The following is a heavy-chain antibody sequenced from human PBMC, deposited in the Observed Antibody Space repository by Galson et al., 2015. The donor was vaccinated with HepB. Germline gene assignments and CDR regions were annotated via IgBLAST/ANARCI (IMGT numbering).Heavy chain of an antibody. CDR3: ARDGWGCTSLNWVDP. Sequence: SLRLSCAASGFSFSRYWMTWVRQPPVKGLEWVANIMHDGSEKYYVDSVKGRFTIFGDNAKNLLYLQMNSLRAEDTAVYYCARDGWGCTSLNWVDPWGQGSRGTVSS. V-gene: IGHV3-7*03. CDR2: IMHDGSEK. J-gene: IGHJ5*02. CDR1: GFSFSRYW. D-gene: IGHD2-2*01.